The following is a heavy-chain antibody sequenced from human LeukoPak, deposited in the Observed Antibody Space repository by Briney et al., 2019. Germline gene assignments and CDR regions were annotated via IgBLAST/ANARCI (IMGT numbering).Heavy chain of an antibody. CDR3: ARARYYDSSDAFDI. Sequence: PSETLSLTCTVSGGTISSGSYYWSWIRQPAGKGLEWIGRIYTSGSTNYNPSLKSRVTISVDTSKNQFSLKLSSVTAADTAVYYCARARYYDSSDAFDIWGQGTMVTVSS. CDR2: IYTSGST. V-gene: IGHV4-61*02. J-gene: IGHJ3*02. CDR1: GGTISSGSYY. D-gene: IGHD3-22*01.